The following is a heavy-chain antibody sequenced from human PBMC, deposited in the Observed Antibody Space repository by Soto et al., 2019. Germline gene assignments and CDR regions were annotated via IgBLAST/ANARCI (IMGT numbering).Heavy chain of an antibody. CDR1: GGSFSGYY. V-gene: IGHV4-34*01. CDR3: ARGFLVWFGEFSRRGVVYCNGDV. Sequence: QVQLQQWGAGLLKPSETLSLTCAVYGGSFSGYYWSWIRQTPGKGLEWIGEINDSGSTNHKPYLKSGVTLCVHTPKIQLSVILYSVTAADTAVDYCARGFLVWFGEFSRRGVVYCNGDVWGKGATVPVSS. D-gene: IGHD3-10*01. CDR2: INDSGST. J-gene: IGHJ6*04.